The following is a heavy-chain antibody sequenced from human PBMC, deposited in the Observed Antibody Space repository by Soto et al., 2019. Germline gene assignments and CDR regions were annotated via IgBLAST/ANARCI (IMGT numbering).Heavy chain of an antibody. CDR2: ISYDGSNK. V-gene: IGHV3-30-3*01. Sequence: QVQLVESGGGVVQPGRSLRLSCAASGFTFSSYAMHWVRQAPGKGLEWVAVISYDGSNKYYADSVKGRFTISRDNSKNTLYLQRNSLRAEDTAVYYCARGVRIAAADSGPDYWCPGTLMIVSS. J-gene: IGHJ4*02. D-gene: IGHD6-13*01. CDR3: ARGVRIAAADSGPDY. CDR1: GFTFSSYA.